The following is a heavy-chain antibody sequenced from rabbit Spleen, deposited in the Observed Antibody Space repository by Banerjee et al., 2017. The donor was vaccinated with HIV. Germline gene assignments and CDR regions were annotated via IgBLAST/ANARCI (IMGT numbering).Heavy chain of an antibody. Sequence: QSLEESGGDLVKPGASLTLTCTASGFDLSSSYWICWVRQAPGKGLEWVACIDTGDTATYYATWAKGRFTISKTSSTTVTLQMTSLTAADTATYVCARDLVGVIGWNFNLWGQGTLVTVS. CDR1: GFDLSSSYW. CDR3: ARDLVGVIGWNFNL. CDR2: IDTGDTAT. V-gene: IGHV1S40*01. J-gene: IGHJ4*01. D-gene: IGHD1-1*01.